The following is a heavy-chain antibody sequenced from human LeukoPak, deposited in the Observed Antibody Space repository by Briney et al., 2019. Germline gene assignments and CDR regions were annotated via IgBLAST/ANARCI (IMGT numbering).Heavy chain of an antibody. D-gene: IGHD3-22*01. J-gene: IGHJ4*02. CDR2: IDSSGGST. Sequence: PGGSLRLSCAASGFTFSSYAMSWVRQAPGKGLEWVSSIDSSGGSTFYPDSVRGRFTISRDNSKNTLYLQMNSLRAEDTAVYYCAKYYDHSGSSYDYWGQGTLVTVSS. CDR3: AKYYDHSGSSYDY. V-gene: IGHV3-23*01. CDR1: GFTFSSYA.